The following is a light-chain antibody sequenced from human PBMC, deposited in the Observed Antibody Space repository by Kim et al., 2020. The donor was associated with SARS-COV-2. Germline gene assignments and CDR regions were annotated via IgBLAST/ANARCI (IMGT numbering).Light chain of an antibody. CDR1: QNINNY. V-gene: IGKV1-39*01. J-gene: IGKJ1*01. CDR3: QQSYGASWT. CDR2: GAS. Sequence: ASVGDRVTITCRAGQNINNYLNWYQQRPGRAPKLLIYGASSLQSGVSSRFSGSGSGTDFTLTISSLQPEDFATYYCQQSYGASWTFGQGTKVDIK.